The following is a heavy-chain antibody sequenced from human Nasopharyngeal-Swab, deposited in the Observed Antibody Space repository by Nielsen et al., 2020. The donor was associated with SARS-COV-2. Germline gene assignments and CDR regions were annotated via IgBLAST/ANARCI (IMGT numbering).Heavy chain of an antibody. J-gene: IGHJ4*02. CDR3: ARSTSSSWYRPLDY. CDR2: IKHDGSAK. V-gene: IGHV3-7*01. Sequence: GGSLRLSCAASGFTFSSYWMTWVRQAPGKGLEWVANIKHDGSAKYYADSVKGRFTISRDNAKSSLHLQMNSLRAEDTAVYYCARSTSSSWYRPLDYWGQGTLV. D-gene: IGHD6-13*01. CDR1: GFTFSSYW.